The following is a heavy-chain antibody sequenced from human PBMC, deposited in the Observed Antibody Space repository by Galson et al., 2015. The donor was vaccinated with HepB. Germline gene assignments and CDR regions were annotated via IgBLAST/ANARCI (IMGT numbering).Heavy chain of an antibody. J-gene: IGHJ4*02. CDR2: INPSGGST. CDR1: GYTFTSYY. D-gene: IGHD6-13*01. V-gene: IGHV1-46*04. Sequence: SVKVSCKASGYTFTSYYMHWVRQAPGQGLEWMGVINPSGGSTVYAQNLQGRVTVTRDTSTSTVYMELSSLRSEDTAVYYCARAMEAAGTRPPDSWGQGTLVTVSS. CDR3: ARAMEAAGTRPPDS.